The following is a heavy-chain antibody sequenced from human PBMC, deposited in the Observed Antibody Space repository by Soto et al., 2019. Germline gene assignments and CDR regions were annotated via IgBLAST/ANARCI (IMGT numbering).Heavy chain of an antibody. D-gene: IGHD4-4*01. J-gene: IGHJ4*02. CDR2: ISYDESKK. V-gene: IGHV3-30-3*01. Sequence: GGSLRLSCAASGFTFSSYAMSWVRQAPGEGLEWVSFISYDESKKSYADSVKGRFTISRDNSKNTLYLQMNSLRAEDTAVYYCARDYSTKYTIDNWGQGTLVTVSS. CDR1: GFTFSSYA. CDR3: ARDYSTKYTIDN.